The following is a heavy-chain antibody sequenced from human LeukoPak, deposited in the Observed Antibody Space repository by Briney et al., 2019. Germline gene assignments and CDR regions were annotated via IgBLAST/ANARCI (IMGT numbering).Heavy chain of an antibody. CDR3: AKFHYYGSGSFDV. D-gene: IGHD3-10*01. V-gene: IGHV3-23*01. J-gene: IGHJ6*04. Sequence: GGSLRLSFAASGFTFTNYAMSWVRQAPGKGLGWVSAIIGSGGSTYYSDSVKGRFTISRDNSKNTLYLQMNSLRAEDTAVYYCAKFHYYGSGSFDVWGKGTTVTVSS. CDR1: GFTFTNYA. CDR2: IIGSGGST.